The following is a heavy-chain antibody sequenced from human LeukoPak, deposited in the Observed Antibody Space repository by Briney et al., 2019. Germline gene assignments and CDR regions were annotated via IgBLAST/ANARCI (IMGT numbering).Heavy chain of an antibody. CDR2: IYYSGNV. CDR1: GDSVSSGRYY. V-gene: IGHV4-61*01. J-gene: IGHJ6*02. Sequence: SETLSLTCTVSGDSVSSGRYYWSWIRQPPGKGLEWIGNIYYSGNVNYNPSLMSRITISIDTSKKQFFLRLNSVTAADTAVYYCARESDIVATMRRPNNFYYGMDVWGQGTTVSVS. D-gene: IGHD5-12*01. CDR3: ARESDIVATMRRPNNFYYGMDV.